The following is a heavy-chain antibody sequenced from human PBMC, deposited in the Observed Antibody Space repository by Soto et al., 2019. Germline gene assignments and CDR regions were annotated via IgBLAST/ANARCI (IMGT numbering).Heavy chain of an antibody. CDR2: ISAYNGNT. CDR3: ARDAPPAHY. Sequence: QVQLVQSGAEVKKPGASVKVSCKASGYTFTSYAISWVRQAPGQGLEWMGWISAYNGNTNYAQKLQGRVTMTTDTSTRTAYMELRGLRSDEPPVYYAARDAPPAHYWGQGTVVTVSS. J-gene: IGHJ4*02. CDR1: GYTFTSYA. V-gene: IGHV1-18*01.